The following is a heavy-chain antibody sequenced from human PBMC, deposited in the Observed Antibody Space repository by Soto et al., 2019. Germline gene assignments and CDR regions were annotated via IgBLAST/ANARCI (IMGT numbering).Heavy chain of an antibody. J-gene: IGHJ6*02. CDR1: GYTFTNYW. D-gene: IGHD2-8*01. Sequence: GESLKISCKGSGYTFTNYWIGWVRQMPGRGPEWMGIIYPGDSDTRYSPSFQGQVTISADKSISTAYLQWSSLKASDTAMYYCARPDCTNGVCYYGMDVWGQGTTVTVSS. CDR3: ARPDCTNGVCYYGMDV. CDR2: IYPGDSDT. V-gene: IGHV5-51*01.